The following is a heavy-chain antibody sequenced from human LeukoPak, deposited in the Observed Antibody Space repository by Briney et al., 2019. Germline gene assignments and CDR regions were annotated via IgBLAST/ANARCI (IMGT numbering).Heavy chain of an antibody. D-gene: IGHD4-23*01. V-gene: IGHV4-30-2*05. Sequence: SQTLSLTCTVSGGSISSGGYYWSWIRQPPGKGLEWIGYIYHSGSTYYNPSLKSRVTISVDTSKNQFSLRLSSVTAADTAVYYCARVLISGGNPDYWGQGTLVTVSS. CDR2: IYHSGST. CDR3: ARVLISGGNPDY. CDR1: GGSISSGGYY. J-gene: IGHJ4*02.